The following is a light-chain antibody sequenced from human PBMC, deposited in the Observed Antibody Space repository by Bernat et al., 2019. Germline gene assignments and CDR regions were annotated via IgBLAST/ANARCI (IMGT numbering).Light chain of an antibody. J-gene: IGKJ1*01. V-gene: IGKV1-9*01. CDR3: QQLYSSPWT. Sequence: DIQLTQSPSFLSASVGDRVTITCRASQGISSSLAWYQHKPGKAPKLLIYAASILQSGVPSRVSVSGSETEFTLTISSLQPEDFATYSCQQLYSSPWTFGQGTKVVFK. CDR1: QGISSS. CDR2: AAS.